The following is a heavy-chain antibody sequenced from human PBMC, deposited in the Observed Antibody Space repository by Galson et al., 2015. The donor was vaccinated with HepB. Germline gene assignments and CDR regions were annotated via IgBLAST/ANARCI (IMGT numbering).Heavy chain of an antibody. J-gene: IGHJ5*02. CDR3: ARKATGSSNPENWFDP. D-gene: IGHD1-1*01. V-gene: IGHV4-39*01. CDR2: IYYSGST. Sequence: SETLSLTCTVSGGSISRSTFYWAWIRQPPGKGLEWIGSIYYSGSTYYRPSLKSRVTISVDTAKNQFSLKLRSVTAADTAMYFCARKATGSSNPENWFDPWGQGTLVTVSA. CDR1: GGSISRSTFY.